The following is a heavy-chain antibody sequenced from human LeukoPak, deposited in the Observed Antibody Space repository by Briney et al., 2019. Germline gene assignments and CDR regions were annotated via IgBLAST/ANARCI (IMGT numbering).Heavy chain of an antibody. Sequence: GGSLRLSCAASGFTFSSYWMSWVRQAPGKGLEWVANIKQDGSEKYYVDSVKGRFTISRDNAKNSLYLQMNSLRAEDTALYYCARDYGQLWLELHLFDYWGQGTLVTVSS. D-gene: IGHD5-18*01. CDR3: ARDYGQLWLELHLFDY. J-gene: IGHJ4*02. V-gene: IGHV3-7*03. CDR2: IKQDGSEK. CDR1: GFTFSSYW.